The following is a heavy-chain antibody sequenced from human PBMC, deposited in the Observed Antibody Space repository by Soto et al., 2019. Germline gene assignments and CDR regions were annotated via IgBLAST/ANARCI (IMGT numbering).Heavy chain of an antibody. D-gene: IGHD2-15*01. CDR2: MNPNSGNT. Sequence: ASVKVSCKASGYTFTSYDINWVRQATGQGLEWMGWMNPNSGNTGYAQKFQGRVTMTRNTSISTAYMELSSLRSEDTAVYYCARGLVVAARGSWGWFDPWGQGTLVTVSS. V-gene: IGHV1-8*01. CDR3: ARGLVVAARGSWGWFDP. J-gene: IGHJ5*02. CDR1: GYTFTSYD.